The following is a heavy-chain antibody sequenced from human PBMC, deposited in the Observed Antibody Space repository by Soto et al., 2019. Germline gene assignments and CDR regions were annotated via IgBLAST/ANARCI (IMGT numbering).Heavy chain of an antibody. CDR3: ARHLVGSTRGNFDY. V-gene: IGHV5-51*01. D-gene: IGHD2-2*01. CDR1: GYSFTSYW. Sequence: ESLKISCKTSGYSFTSYWIGWVRQMPGKGMEWMGNIYPYDSDTRYSPSFQGQVTISADTSITTAYPQWSGLRASDTAMYFCARHLVGSTRGNFDYWGQGTLVTVSS. CDR2: IYPYDSDT. J-gene: IGHJ4*01.